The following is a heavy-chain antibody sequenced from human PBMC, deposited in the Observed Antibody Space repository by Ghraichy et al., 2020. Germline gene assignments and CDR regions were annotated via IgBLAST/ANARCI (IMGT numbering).Heavy chain of an antibody. D-gene: IGHD1-1*01. CDR3: ARDSTSGTTRWFDP. V-gene: IGHV3-33*01. Sequence: GGSLRLSCAASGFTFSNYAMHWVRQAPGKGLEWVALIWYDGSNKYYADSVEGRFTISRDNSKNTLYLQMISLTAEDTAVYYCARDSTSGTTRWFDPWGQGTLVTVSS. CDR1: GFTFSNYA. CDR2: IWYDGSNK. J-gene: IGHJ5*02.